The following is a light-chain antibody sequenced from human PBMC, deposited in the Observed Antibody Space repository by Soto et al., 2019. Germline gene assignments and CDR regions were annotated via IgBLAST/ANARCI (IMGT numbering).Light chain of an antibody. J-gene: IGKJ2*01. Sequence: EVVLTQSPGTLSLSPGEGATLSCRASHNISSTYLAWYQQKPGQAPRLLIYGASSSATGIPDRFSGSGSGTDFTLTVSRLEPEDFAVFYCQHYGSSMYTFGQGTRLDIK. V-gene: IGKV3-20*01. CDR2: GAS. CDR1: HNISSTY. CDR3: QHYGSSMYT.